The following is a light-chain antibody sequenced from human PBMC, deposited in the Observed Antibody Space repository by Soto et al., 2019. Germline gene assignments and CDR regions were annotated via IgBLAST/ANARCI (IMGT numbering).Light chain of an antibody. Sequence: EIVVTQSPATLSVSPGERVTLSCRADQTVSSSFSCYNQRPGQAPSLLIYVRSTRTAAIAARCSGSGSAREFTLTISSRLSQDSAVYYCQQYVNWPPGAFGQGTTVEIK. CDR1: QTVSSS. J-gene: IGKJ1*01. V-gene: IGKV3-15*01. CDR3: QQYVNWPPGA. CDR2: VRS.